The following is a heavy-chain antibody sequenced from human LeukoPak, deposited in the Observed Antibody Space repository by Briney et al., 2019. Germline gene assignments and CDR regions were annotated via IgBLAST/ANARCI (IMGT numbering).Heavy chain of an antibody. CDR2: IHLGDSDT. Sequence: GESLKISCQGSGYSFTNYWIGWVRQMPGKGLDWMGIIHLGDSDTRYSPSFQGQVTISADKSISTAYLQWNSLQASDTAMYYCARLLSVVTPQGGAFDIWGQGTMVTVSS. CDR1: GYSFTNYW. D-gene: IGHD4-23*01. CDR3: ARLLSVVTPQGGAFDI. V-gene: IGHV5-51*01. J-gene: IGHJ3*02.